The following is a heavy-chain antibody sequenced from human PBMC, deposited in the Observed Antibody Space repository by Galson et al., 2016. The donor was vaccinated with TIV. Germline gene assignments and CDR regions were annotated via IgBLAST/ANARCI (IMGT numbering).Heavy chain of an antibody. D-gene: IGHD2-2*01. V-gene: IGHV1-46*01. CDR3: AREMPATFFFDY. CDR1: GYTFTSYH. J-gene: IGHJ4*02. Sequence: SVKVPCRASGYTFTSYHLHWVRQAPGQGLEWMGIIKDTGVTTTYPQRFQGRLTITRDTSTTTVYMELSSLGSEDTAVYYCAREMPATFFFDYWGQGTLVTVSS. CDR2: IKDTGVTT.